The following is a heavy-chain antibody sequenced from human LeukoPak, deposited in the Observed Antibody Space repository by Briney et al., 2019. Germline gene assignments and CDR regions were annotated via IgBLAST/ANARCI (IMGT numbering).Heavy chain of an antibody. V-gene: IGHV3-74*01. CDR3: VSFYETN. D-gene: IGHD2-2*01. CDR1: GNFW. Sequence: GGSLRLSCAASGNFWMHWVRQAPGKGLVWVSHINSDGSWTGYADSVKGRFTISKDNAKNTVYLQMNNLRAEDTAVYYCVSFYETNWGRGTLVTVSS. CDR2: INSDGSWT. J-gene: IGHJ4*02.